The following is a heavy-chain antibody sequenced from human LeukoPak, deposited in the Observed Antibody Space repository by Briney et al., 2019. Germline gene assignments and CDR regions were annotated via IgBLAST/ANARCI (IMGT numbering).Heavy chain of an antibody. CDR2: IYYSGST. CDR1: GGSISSYY. J-gene: IGHJ6*02. Sequence: SETLSLTCTVSGGSISSYYWSWIRQPPGKGLEWIGYIYYSGSTNYNPSLKSRVTISVDTSKNQFSLKLSSVTAADTAVYYCASQYRSGWWSGGDYYYGMDVWGQGTTVTVSS. D-gene: IGHD6-19*01. CDR3: ASQYRSGWWSGGDYYYGMDV. V-gene: IGHV4-59*01.